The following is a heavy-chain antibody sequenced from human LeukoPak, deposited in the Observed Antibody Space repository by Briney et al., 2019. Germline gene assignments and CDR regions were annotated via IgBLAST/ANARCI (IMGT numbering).Heavy chain of an antibody. CDR3: AKRSYYYDSSGYYYHDAFDI. CDR2: ISGSGGST. D-gene: IGHD3-22*01. Sequence: PGGSLRLSCAASGFTFSSYAMSWVRQAPGKGVEGVSAISGSGGSTYYADSVKGRFTISRDNSKNTLYLQMNSLRAEDTAVYYCAKRSYYYDSSGYYYHDAFDIWGQGTMVTVSS. V-gene: IGHV3-23*01. CDR1: GFTFSSYA. J-gene: IGHJ3*02.